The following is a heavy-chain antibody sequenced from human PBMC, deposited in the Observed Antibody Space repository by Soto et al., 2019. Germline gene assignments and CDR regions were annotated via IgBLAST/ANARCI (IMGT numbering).Heavy chain of an antibody. V-gene: IGHV1-24*01. CDR2: FDPEDGET. J-gene: IGHJ3*02. Sequence: ASVKVSCKVSGYTLTELSMHWVRQAPGKGLEWMGGFDPEDGETIYAQKFQGRVTMTEDTSTDTAYMELSSLRSEDTAVYYCATAPYYYGSGSLAGAFDIWGQGTMVTVSS. D-gene: IGHD3-10*01. CDR3: ATAPYYYGSGSLAGAFDI. CDR1: GYTLTELS.